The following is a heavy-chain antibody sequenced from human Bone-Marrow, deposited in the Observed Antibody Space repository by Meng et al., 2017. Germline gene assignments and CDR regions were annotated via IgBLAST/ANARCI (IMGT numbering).Heavy chain of an antibody. J-gene: IGHJ5*02. CDR2: INHSGST. V-gene: IGHV4-34*01. D-gene: IGHD2-15*01. CDR1: GGSFSGYY. Sequence: SETLSLTCAVYGGSFSGYYWSWIRQPPGQGLEWIGEINHSGSTNNNPSLKSRVTISVDTSKNQFSLKLSSVAAADTAVYYCAGIGYCSGGSCKRKWFEPWGQGTLVTVSS. CDR3: AGIGYCSGGSCKRKWFEP.